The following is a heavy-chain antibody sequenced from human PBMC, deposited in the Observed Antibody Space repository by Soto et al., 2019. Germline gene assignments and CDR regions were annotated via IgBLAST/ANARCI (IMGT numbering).Heavy chain of an antibody. CDR3: AKATTTVTSGSLDS. D-gene: IGHD4-17*01. CDR1: GFMFNTYG. Sequence: PGGSLRLSCAASGFMFNTYGMHWVRQAPGEGLEWVASISYHGNNKYYTDSVKGRFTISRDNSNNTLYLQMDSLRAEDTAGYYCAKATTTVTSGSLDSWGRGTLVTVSS. J-gene: IGHJ4*02. CDR2: ISYHGNNK. V-gene: IGHV3-30*18.